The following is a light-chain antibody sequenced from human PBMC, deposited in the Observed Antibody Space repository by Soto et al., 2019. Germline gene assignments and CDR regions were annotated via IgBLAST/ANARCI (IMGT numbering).Light chain of an antibody. V-gene: IGLV6-57*01. CDR1: SGRIASNY. Sequence: FMLTQPHSVSESPGKTVTISCTRSSGRIASNYVQWYQQRPGSSPTTVIYEDNQRPSGVPDRFSGSIDSSSNSASLTISGLKTEDEADYYCQSYDSSNQVFGGGTKLTVL. CDR3: QSYDSSNQV. CDR2: EDN. J-gene: IGLJ2*01.